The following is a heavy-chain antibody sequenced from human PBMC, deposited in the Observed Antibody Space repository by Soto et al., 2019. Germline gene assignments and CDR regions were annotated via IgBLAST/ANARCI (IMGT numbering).Heavy chain of an antibody. CDR2: IKQEGSEK. D-gene: IGHD3-9*01. V-gene: IGHV3-7*01. CDR3: ARVLTGAFDY. J-gene: IGHJ4*02. CDR1: GFTFGSYW. Sequence: GGSLILSCAASGFTFGSYWMSWVRQAPGKGLEWVANIKQEGSEKYYVDSVKGRFTISRDNAKNSLYLQMNSLRAEDTAVYYCARVLTGAFDYWGQGTLVTVSS.